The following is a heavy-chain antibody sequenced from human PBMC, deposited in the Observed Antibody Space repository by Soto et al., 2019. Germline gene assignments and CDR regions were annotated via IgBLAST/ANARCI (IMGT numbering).Heavy chain of an antibody. CDR1: GGSISGYS. CDR2: VHYSGST. Sequence: SETLSLTCTVSGGSISGYSWSWIRQPPGKGLEWIGYVHYSGSTNYSPSLNSRVTISVDTSKNHFSLKLCSVTAADTAVYYCAKGGPNSYYMDVWGKGTTVTVSS. CDR3: AKGGPNSYYMDV. V-gene: IGHV4-59*12. J-gene: IGHJ6*03. D-gene: IGHD3-16*01.